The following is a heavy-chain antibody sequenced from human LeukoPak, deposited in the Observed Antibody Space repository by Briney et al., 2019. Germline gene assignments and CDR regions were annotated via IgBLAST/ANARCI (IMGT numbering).Heavy chain of an antibody. Sequence: GGSLRLSCAASGFTFSSYGMSWVRQAPGKGLEWVSGINWNGGSTGYADSVKGRFTISRDNAKNSLYLQMNSLRAEDTAVYYCAELGITMIGGVRGKGTTVTISS. CDR3: AELGITMIGGV. V-gene: IGHV3-20*04. D-gene: IGHD3-10*02. CDR2: INWNGGST. J-gene: IGHJ6*04. CDR1: GFTFSSYG.